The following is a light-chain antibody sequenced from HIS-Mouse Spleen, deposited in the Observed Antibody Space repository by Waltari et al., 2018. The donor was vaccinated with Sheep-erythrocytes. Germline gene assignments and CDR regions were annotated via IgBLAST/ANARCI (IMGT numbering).Light chain of an antibody. CDR2: YDD. Sequence: QSVLTQPPSVSEAPRQRVTISCSGSSSNLGNNPVTWYQQLPGKAPKLLIYYDDLLPSGVSDRFSGSKSGTSASLAISGLQSEDEADYYCAASDDSLNGWVFGGGTKLTVL. V-gene: IGLV1-36*01. CDR3: AASDDSLNGWV. J-gene: IGLJ3*02. CDR1: SSNLGNNP.